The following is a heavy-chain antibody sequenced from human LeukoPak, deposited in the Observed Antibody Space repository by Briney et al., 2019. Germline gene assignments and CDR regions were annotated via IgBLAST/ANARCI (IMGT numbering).Heavy chain of an antibody. CDR3: AKDANYYDSSGFYIPFDY. D-gene: IGHD3-22*01. CDR2: ISGNGHQT. V-gene: IGHV3-23*01. CDR1: GFAFSRFA. Sequence: GGSVTLSCSASGFAFSRFAMTWVRHLPGKGLDWVSTISGNGHQTYYGDSVKGRFSVSGDNSKNILYLQMDSLRADDSALYYCAKDANYYDSSGFYIPFDYWGQGTMVTVSS. J-gene: IGHJ4*02.